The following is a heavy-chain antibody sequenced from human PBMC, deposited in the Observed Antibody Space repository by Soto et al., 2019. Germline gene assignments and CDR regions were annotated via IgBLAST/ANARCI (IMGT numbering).Heavy chain of an antibody. CDR2: VNLKGAPK. V-gene: IGHV3-48*02. CDR1: GFTFSSHH. J-gene: IGHJ3*01. Sequence: EEQLVESGGGLVKPGDSLRLSCVGSGFTFSSHHMDWFRQAPGKGLEWVAYVNLKGAPKYYAYSVRGRFTISRDNVQNALFLQMDSLRDDDTAVYDCARDFRVAADLWGLGTMVTVSS. CDR3: ARDFRVAADL.